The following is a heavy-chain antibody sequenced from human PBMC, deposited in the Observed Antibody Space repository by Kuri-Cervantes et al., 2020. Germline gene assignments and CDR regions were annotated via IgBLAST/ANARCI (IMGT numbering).Heavy chain of an antibody. CDR2: INPSDSRT. V-gene: IGHV1-46*01. CDR1: GYTFTRYY. J-gene: IGHJ4*02. CDR3: ARAQSRTYYYDSSGWSRPIDY. D-gene: IGHD3-22*01. Sequence: ASVKVSCKASGYTFTRYYMHWVRQAPGQGLEWMGIINPSDSRTSYAQKFQGRVTMTRDTSTSTVYMELSSLRSDDTAVYYCARAQSRTYYYDSSGWSRPIDYWGQGTLVTVSS.